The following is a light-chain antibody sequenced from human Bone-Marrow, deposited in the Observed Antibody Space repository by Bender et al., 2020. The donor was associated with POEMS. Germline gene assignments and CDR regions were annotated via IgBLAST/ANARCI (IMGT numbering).Light chain of an antibody. J-gene: IGLJ3*02. CDR2: GFP. CDR1: SNDIGRYDY. CDR3: CSYGVPGM. V-gene: IGLV2-11*01. Sequence: QSALTQPRSVSGSPGQSVVISCTGTSNDIGRYDYVSWYQQHPGKAPKLIIYGFPPAASGVLNRFSGFKSGDTAFLTISNIQAEDEADYYCCSYGVPGMFGGGTKLTVL.